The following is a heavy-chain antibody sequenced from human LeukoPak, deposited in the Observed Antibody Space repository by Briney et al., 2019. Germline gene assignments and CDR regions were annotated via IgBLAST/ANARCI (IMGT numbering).Heavy chain of an antibody. CDR1: GGSISSDY. Sequence: PSETLSLTCTVSGGSISSDYWSWIRQPPGKGLEWIGYIYYSGSTNYNPSLKSRGTISVDTSKNQFSQKLTSVTAADTAVYYCARRGSSSGLFYFDSWGQGTLVTVSS. CDR2: IYYSGST. D-gene: IGHD6-25*01. J-gene: IGHJ4*02. V-gene: IGHV4-59*08. CDR3: ARRGSSSGLFYFDS.